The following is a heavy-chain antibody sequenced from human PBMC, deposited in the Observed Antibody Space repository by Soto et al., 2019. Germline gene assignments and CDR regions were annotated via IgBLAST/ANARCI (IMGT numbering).Heavy chain of an antibody. Sequence: PSETLSLTCTVSGGSISSYYWSWIRPPPGKGLEWIGYIYYSGSTNYNPSLKSRVTISVDTSKNQFSLKLSSVTAADTAVYYCARDSGYYGSGSSPYYYYYGMDVWGQGTTVTVSS. CDR3: ARDSGYYGSGSSPYYYYYGMDV. D-gene: IGHD3-10*01. J-gene: IGHJ6*02. CDR2: IYYSGST. CDR1: GGSISSYY. V-gene: IGHV4-59*01.